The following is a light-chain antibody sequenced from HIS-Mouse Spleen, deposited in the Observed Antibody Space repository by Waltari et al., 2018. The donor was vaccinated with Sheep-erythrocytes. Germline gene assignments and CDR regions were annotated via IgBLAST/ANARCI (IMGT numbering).Light chain of an antibody. CDR2: EVS. Sequence: QSALTQPASVAGSPGQSITISCTGTSSDVGGYNAVAWYQQHPGKAPKRMIYEVSNRPSGVSNRFSGSKSGNTASLTISGLQAEDEADYYCSSYTSSSTGVFGGGTKLTVL. CDR3: SSYTSSSTGV. CDR1: SSDVGGYNA. J-gene: IGLJ2*01. V-gene: IGLV2-14*01.